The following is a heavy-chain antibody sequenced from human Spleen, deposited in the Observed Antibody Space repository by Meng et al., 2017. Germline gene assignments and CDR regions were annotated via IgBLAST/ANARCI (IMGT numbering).Heavy chain of an antibody. CDR1: GYTFTGYY. CDR3: ASQPNLDYYDSSGGGAFDI. J-gene: IGHJ3*02. CDR2: INPNSGYT. D-gene: IGHD3-22*01. V-gene: IGHV1-2*02. Sequence: ASVKVSCKASGYTFTGYYMHWVRQAPGQGLEWMGWINPNSGYTNYAQKFQGRVTMTRDTSFSTAYMELSGLTSDDTAVYYCASQPNLDYYDSSGGGAFDIWGQGTMVTVSS.